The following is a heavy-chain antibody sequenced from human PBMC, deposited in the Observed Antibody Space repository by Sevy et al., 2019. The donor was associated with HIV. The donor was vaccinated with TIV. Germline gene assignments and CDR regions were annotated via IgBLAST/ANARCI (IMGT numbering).Heavy chain of an antibody. D-gene: IGHD3-16*01. J-gene: IGHJ4*02. CDR1: GFTFSVYW. Sequence: GGSLRLSCAASGFTFSVYWMNWVRKAPGKGLEWVANIKGDGSDKHYVDSLEGRFTISRDNGKNLLYLQMNSLRVEDTAVYYCAHETIGRFDSWGQGTLVTVSS. CDR3: AHETIGRFDS. CDR2: IKGDGSDK. V-gene: IGHV3-7*01.